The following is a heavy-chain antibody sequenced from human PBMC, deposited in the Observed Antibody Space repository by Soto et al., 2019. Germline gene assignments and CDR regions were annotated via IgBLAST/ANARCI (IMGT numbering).Heavy chain of an antibody. Sequence: SKTRSLTCTVSGDSSSTSAYYRGWTRQPPGKGLEWIGSVDYRGNPYYNPSLKSRVTISVDTAKNQFSLRLSSVTAAHTSIYYCARQPLRRFGVPSWGQGTLSTDSS. V-gene: IGHV4-39*01. CDR3: ARQPLRRFGVPS. CDR1: GDSSSTSAYY. D-gene: IGHD2-8*01. J-gene: IGHJ5*02. CDR2: VDYRGNP.